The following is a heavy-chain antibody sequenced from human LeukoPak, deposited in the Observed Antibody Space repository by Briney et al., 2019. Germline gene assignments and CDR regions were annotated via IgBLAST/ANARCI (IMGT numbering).Heavy chain of an antibody. V-gene: IGHV4-39*01. CDR3: ARADYSDLPGFDC. D-gene: IGHD4-11*01. J-gene: IGHJ4*02. Sequence: TSETLSLTCTVSGGSIKRDNYYWGWIRQSPGKGLQWIGNIYSTRSTYYNPSLKSRVTISVDTSHNQFSLRLKSLTVTDTAVYYCARADYSDLPGFDCWGQGTLVTVSS. CDR1: GGSIKRDNYY. CDR2: IYSTRST.